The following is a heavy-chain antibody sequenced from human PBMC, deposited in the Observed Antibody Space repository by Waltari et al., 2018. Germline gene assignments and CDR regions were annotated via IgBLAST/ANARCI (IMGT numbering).Heavy chain of an antibody. CDR1: GGTFSSYA. V-gene: IGHV1-69*08. CDR2: LIPIFGAA. J-gene: IGHJ4*02. Sequence: QVQLVQSGAEVKKPGSSVKVSCKASGGTFSSYAISWVRQAPGQGLEWMGRLIPIFGAANYARKCQGRVTMTAGNSTSTAYMELSSLSCEDTAVYSCARGQNDCWKLYYFDYWGQGTLVTVSS. CDR3: ARGQNDCWKLYYFDY. D-gene: IGHD3-3*01.